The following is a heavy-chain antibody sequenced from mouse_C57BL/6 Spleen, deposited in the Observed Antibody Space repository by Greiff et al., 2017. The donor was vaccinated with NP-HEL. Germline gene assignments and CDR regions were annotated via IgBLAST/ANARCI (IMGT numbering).Heavy chain of an antibody. D-gene: IGHD3-2*02. CDR1: GYSITSGYY. CDR3: AREGPNSSGFDY. Sequence: QQSGPGLVKPSQSLSLTCSVTGYSITSGYYWNWIRQFPGNKLEWMGYISYDGSNNYNPSLKNRISITRDTSKNQFFLKLNSVTTEDTATYYCAREGPNSSGFDYWGQGTTLTVSS. CDR2: ISYDGSN. V-gene: IGHV3-6*01. J-gene: IGHJ2*01.